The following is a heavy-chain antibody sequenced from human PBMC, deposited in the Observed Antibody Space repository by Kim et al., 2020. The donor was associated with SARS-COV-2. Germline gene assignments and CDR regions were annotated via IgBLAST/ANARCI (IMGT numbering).Heavy chain of an antibody. Sequence: GGSLRLSCAASGFTFDDYAMHWVRQAPGKGLEWVSLISGDGGSTYYADSVKGRFTISRDNSKNSLYLQMNSLRTEDTALYYCAKVQVGRRYFDIYYYGMDVWGQGTTVTVSS. CDR3: AKVQVGRRYFDIYYYGMDV. CDR1: GFTFDDYA. CDR2: ISGDGGST. D-gene: IGHD3-9*01. V-gene: IGHV3-43*02. J-gene: IGHJ6*02.